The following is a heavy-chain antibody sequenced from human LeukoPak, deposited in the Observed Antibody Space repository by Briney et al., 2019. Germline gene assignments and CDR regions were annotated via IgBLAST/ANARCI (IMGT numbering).Heavy chain of an antibody. CDR1: GYSFTGYY. CDR2: INPNSGGT. J-gene: IGHJ4*02. V-gene: IGHV1-2*02. Sequence: ATPVKVSCKASGYSFTGYYMHWVRQPPGQGLEWMGWINPNSGGTNYAQKFQGRVTMTRDTSISTAYMELSRLGSDDTAVYYCARDRGLENYFDYWGQGTLVTVSS. CDR3: ARDRGLENYFDY. D-gene: IGHD3/OR15-3a*01.